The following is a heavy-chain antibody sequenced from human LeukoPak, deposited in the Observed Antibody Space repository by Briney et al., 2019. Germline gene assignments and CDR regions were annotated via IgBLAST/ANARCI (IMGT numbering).Heavy chain of an antibody. V-gene: IGHV7-4-1*01. Sequence: ASVKVSCKASGYTFTSYAMHWVRQAPGQRLEWMGWINTNTGNPTYAQGFTGRFVFSLDTSVSTAHLQICSLKAEDTAVYYCATSDLRGGYNWNYLFDYWGQGTLVTVSS. CDR3: ATSDLRGGYNWNYLFDY. D-gene: IGHD1-7*01. J-gene: IGHJ4*02. CDR1: GYTFTSYA. CDR2: INTNTGNP.